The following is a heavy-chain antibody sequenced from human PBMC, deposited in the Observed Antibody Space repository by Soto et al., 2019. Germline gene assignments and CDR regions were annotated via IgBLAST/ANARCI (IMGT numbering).Heavy chain of an antibody. Sequence: SETLSLTCSVSGDSMSSSNWWNWVRQPPGKGLEWIGEAHHSGRTNYNPSLKSRVTISVDTSQKLFSLKLGSVTAADTAVYYCARVPDRWGQGTLVTVSS. CDR2: AHHSGRT. CDR1: GDSMSSSNW. CDR3: ARVPDR. J-gene: IGHJ5*02. V-gene: IGHV4-4*02. D-gene: IGHD2-2*01.